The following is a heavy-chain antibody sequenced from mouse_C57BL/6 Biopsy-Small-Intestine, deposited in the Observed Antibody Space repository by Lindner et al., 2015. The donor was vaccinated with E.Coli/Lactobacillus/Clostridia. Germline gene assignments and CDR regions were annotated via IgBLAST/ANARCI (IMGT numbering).Heavy chain of an antibody. CDR2: IYPGSDNT. Sequence: VQLQESGIELVMPGASVKISCKASGYSFTSYXKNWVRQRPGQGLEWIGWIYPGSDNTKYNEVFEGKATLTADTSSTTAYMQLSSLTSEDSAVYYCARGDWDEGYFDYWGQGTTLIVSS. CDR1: GYSFTSYX. D-gene: IGHD4-1*01. V-gene: IGHV1-66*01. CDR3: ARGDWDEGYFDY. J-gene: IGHJ2*01.